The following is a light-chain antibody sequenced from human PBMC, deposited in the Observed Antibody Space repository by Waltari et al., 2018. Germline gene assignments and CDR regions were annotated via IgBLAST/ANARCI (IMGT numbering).Light chain of an antibody. CDR2: DAS. J-gene: IGKJ5*01. Sequence: EVVMTQSPATLSVSPGGRATLSCRASQSIATNLPWYQQRRGQAPRLLIFDASTRATSISGRFSGSGSGTEFTLTISSLQSDDSAVYYCQQYNRWPPITFGQGTRLEIK. CDR1: QSIATN. V-gene: IGKV3-15*01. CDR3: QQYNRWPPIT.